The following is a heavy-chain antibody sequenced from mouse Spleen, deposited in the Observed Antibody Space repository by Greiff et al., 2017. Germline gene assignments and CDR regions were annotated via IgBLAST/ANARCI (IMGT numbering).Heavy chain of an antibody. CDR2: ISSGGST. J-gene: IGHJ2*01. CDR1: GFTFSSYA. Sequence: EVQLVESGGGLVKPGGSLKLSCAASGFTFSSYAMSWVRQTPEKRLEWVASISSGGSTYYPDSVKGRFTISRDNARNILYLQMSSLRSEDTAMYYCARGGVPYYFDSWGQGTTLSVSS. CDR3: ARGGVPYYFDS. V-gene: IGHV5-6-5*01.